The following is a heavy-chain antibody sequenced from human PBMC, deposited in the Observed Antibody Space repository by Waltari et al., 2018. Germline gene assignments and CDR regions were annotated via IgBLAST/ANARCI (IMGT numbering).Heavy chain of an antibody. Sequence: EVQLVESGGGLVQPGGSLRLSCAASGFTFSSYWMSWVRQAPGKGLEWVSYISSSSSTIYYADSGKGRFTISRDNAKNSLYLQMNSLRAEDTAVYYCARDYPSGGMDVWGQGTTVTVSS. V-gene: IGHV3-48*01. CDR3: ARDYPSGGMDV. D-gene: IGHD3-10*01. J-gene: IGHJ6*02. CDR2: ISSSSSTI. CDR1: GFTFSSYW.